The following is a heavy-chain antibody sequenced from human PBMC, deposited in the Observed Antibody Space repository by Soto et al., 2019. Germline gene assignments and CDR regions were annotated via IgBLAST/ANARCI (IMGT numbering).Heavy chain of an antibody. Sequence: GGSLRLSCVVSGFTFRSYCMTWVRQAPGKGLEWVANINEDGSAKYYVDSVKGRFRISRDSAKRSRLLQMNSVRPDDPAVYYCSGGGQLWSDWGQGTLLTSPQ. V-gene: IGHV3-7*03. D-gene: IGHD5-18*01. CDR3: SGGGQLWSD. CDR1: GFTFRSYC. CDR2: INEDGSAK. J-gene: IGHJ4*02.